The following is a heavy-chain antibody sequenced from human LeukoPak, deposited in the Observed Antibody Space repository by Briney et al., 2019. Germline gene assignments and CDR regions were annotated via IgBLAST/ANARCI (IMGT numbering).Heavy chain of an antibody. CDR2: ISGSGDST. V-gene: IGHV3-23*01. Sequence: SGGSLRLSCAASGFTFSNYAMRWVRQAPGKGLEWVSGISGSGDSTYYADSVRGRFTISRDNSKNTLHLQMSSLRAEDTAVYYCAKRRCSSATCWYYFDYWGLGTLVTVSS. CDR3: AKRRCSSATCWYYFDY. CDR1: GFTFSNYA. J-gene: IGHJ4*02. D-gene: IGHD2-2*01.